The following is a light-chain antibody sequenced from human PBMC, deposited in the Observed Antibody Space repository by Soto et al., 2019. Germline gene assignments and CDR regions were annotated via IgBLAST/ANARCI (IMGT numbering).Light chain of an antibody. J-gene: IGLJ1*01. V-gene: IGLV2-8*01. Sequence: QSALTQLPSASGSPGQSVTISCTGTSSDVGGYNYVSWYQQHPGRAPRLMIYEVNKRPSGVPDRFSGSKSGDTASLTVSGLQAEDEADYYCYSYAGSHNVFGTGTKLTVL. CDR3: YSYAGSHNV. CDR1: SSDVGGYNY. CDR2: EVN.